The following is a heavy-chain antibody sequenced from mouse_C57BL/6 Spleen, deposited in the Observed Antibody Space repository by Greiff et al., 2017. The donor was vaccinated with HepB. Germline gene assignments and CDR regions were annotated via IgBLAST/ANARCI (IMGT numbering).Heavy chain of an antibody. D-gene: IGHD2-9*01. Sequence: VQLQQSGPELVKPGASVKISCKASASAFSTPWLNWVRRRPGKGLEWIGRIYPGDGDTNYNGKFKGKATPTADKTSSTAYMQLSSLTSEDPAVYFCARSYYGYYYAMDYWGQGTSVTVSS. V-gene: IGHV1-82*01. CDR2: IYPGDGDT. J-gene: IGHJ4*01. CDR3: ARSYYGYYYAMDY. CDR1: ASAFSTPW.